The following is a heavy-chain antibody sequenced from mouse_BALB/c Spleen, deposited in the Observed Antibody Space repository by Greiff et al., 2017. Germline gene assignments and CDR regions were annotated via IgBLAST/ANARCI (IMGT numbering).Heavy chain of an antibody. CDR3: ARYGNYFDY. Sequence: EVQLVESGGGLVQPGGSRKLSCAASGFTFSSYAMSWVRQTPEKRLEWVATISSGGSYTYYPDSVKGRFTISRDNAKNTLYLQMSSLRSEDTAMYYCARYGNYFDYWGQGTTLTVSS. CDR2: ISSGGSYT. J-gene: IGHJ2*01. CDR1: GFTFSSYA. V-gene: IGHV5-9-3*01. D-gene: IGHD2-10*02.